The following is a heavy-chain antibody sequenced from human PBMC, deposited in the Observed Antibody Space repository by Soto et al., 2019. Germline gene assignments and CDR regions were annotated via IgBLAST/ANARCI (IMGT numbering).Heavy chain of an antibody. V-gene: IGHV3-7*01. CDR3: ARDEYDKCYAW. J-gene: IGHJ4*02. D-gene: IGHD3-16*01. Sequence: GGSLRLSCAASGFTFSSYWMTWVRQAPGKGLEWMASIKDDGSKKYYVDSLKGRFTISRDNAKNSLYLQMNSLRADDTAVYYCARDEYDKCYAWWGQGTLVTVSS. CDR2: IKDDGSKK. CDR1: GFTFSSYW.